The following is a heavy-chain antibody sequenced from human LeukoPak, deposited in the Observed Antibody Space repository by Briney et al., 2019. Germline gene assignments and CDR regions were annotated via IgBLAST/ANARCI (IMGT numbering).Heavy chain of an antibody. D-gene: IGHD3-10*01. J-gene: IGHJ4*02. CDR1: GFTFDDYD. V-gene: IGHV3-20*04. CDR3: ARNDYGSGSYITLFDY. Sequence: GGSLTLSCAVSGFTFDDYDMRWLRRAPGKGLEWVFGINWNGGSTGYADSMKGRFTISRYNAKNSLYLQMNSLRAEDTAVYYCARNDYGSGSYITLFDYWGQGTLVTVSS. CDR2: INWNGGST.